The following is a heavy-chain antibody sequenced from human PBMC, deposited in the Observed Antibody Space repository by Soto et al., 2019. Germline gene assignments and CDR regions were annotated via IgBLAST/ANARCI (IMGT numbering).Heavy chain of an antibody. V-gene: IGHV4-39*01. CDR2: IYYSGST. D-gene: IGHD3-22*01. Sequence: SETLSLTCTVSGGSISSSSYYWGWIRQPPGKGLEWIGSIYYSGSTYYNPSLKSRVTISVDTSKNQFSLKLSSVTAADTAVYYCARIRYYDSSGYQYYYGTDVWGQGTTVTVSS. CDR3: ARIRYYDSSGYQYYYGTDV. CDR1: GGSISSSSYY. J-gene: IGHJ6*02.